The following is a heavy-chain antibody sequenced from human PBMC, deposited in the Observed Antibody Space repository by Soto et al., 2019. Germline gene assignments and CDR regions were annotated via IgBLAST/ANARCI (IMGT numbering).Heavy chain of an antibody. V-gene: IGHV4-39*01. CDR1: GGSISNRRYY. J-gene: IGHJ5*02. Sequence: SETLSLTCTVSGGSISNRRYYWGWIRQPPGKGLEWIGSIHYSGSTYDNQSLKSQVTISVDTSKNQLSLKLQSVTAADTAVYYCARHVSLGYCTATSFVLLFWFDAWGQGTLVTVFS. CDR2: IHYSGST. CDR3: ARHVSLGYCTATSFVLLFWFDA. D-gene: IGHD2-8*02.